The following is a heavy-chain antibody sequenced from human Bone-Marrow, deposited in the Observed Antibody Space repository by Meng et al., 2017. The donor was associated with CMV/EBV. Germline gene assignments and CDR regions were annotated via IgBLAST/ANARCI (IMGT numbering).Heavy chain of an antibody. V-gene: IGHV1-18*01. CDR2: ISVHNGHT. CDR1: GYTFTSYG. Sequence: ASVKVSCKASGYTFTSYGISWVRQAPGQGLEWVGWISVHNGHTKYAQNLQGRVTMTTDTSTSTAYMELRSLRSDDTAVYYCAREDCSSTSCYEYYYYGMDVWGQGTTVTVSS. CDR3: AREDCSSTSCYEYYYYGMDV. D-gene: IGHD2-2*01. J-gene: IGHJ6*02.